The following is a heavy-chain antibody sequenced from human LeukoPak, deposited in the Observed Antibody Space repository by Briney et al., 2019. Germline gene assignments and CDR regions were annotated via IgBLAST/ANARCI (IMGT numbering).Heavy chain of an antibody. V-gene: IGHV3-48*01. J-gene: IGHJ3*02. CDR3: ARDQHLSASDAFDI. Sequence: GGSLRLSCAGSGFIFNNYAMHWVRQPPGKGLEWVSYISSSSSTIYYADSVKGRFTISRDNAMNSLYLQMNSLRAEDTAVYYCARDQHLSASDAFDIWGQGTMVTVSS. CDR1: GFIFNNYA. CDR2: ISSSSSTI. D-gene: IGHD3-16*02.